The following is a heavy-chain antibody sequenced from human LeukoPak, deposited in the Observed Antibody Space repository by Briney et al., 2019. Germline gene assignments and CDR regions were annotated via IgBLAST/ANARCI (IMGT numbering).Heavy chain of an antibody. Sequence: SETLSLTCTVSGYSISSGYYWGWIRQPPGEGLEWIGSIYHSGSTYYNPSLKSRVTISVDTSKNQFSLKLSSVTAADTAVYYCATHIVVVTALSGWFDPWGQGTLVTVSS. D-gene: IGHD2-21*02. V-gene: IGHV4-38-2*02. CDR2: IYHSGST. CDR3: ATHIVVVTALSGWFDP. J-gene: IGHJ5*02. CDR1: GYSISSGYY.